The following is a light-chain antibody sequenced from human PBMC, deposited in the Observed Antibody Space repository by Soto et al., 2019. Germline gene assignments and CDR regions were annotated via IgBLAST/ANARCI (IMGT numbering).Light chain of an antibody. J-gene: IGLJ2*01. CDR3: QTWGSGPVV. Sequence: QSVLTQSPSASASLEASVKLTCTLSSGHSSYAIAWHQQQPEKGPRYLMKLNSDGSHSKGAGIPDRFSGSSSGAERYLTISRLQSEDEADYYCQTWGSGPVVFGGGTKVTVL. CDR2: LNSDGSH. V-gene: IGLV4-69*01. CDR1: SGHSSYA.